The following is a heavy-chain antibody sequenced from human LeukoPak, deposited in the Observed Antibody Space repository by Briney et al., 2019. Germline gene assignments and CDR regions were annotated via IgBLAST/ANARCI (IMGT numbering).Heavy chain of an antibody. CDR1: GFTFNNYA. CDR3: AKSMDLVVPGAMYVY. V-gene: IGHV3-23*01. Sequence: GGSLRLSCVASGFTFNNYAMSWVRQAPGKGLEWVSGIGDSGERAYYADSVKGRFSISRDNSRNTLYLQMNSLRAEDTALYFCAKSMDLVVPGAMYVYWGQGTRVTVSS. J-gene: IGHJ4*02. D-gene: IGHD2-2*01. CDR2: IGDSGERA.